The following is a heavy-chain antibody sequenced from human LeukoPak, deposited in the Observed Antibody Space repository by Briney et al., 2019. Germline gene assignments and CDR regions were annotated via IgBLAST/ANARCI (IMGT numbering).Heavy chain of an antibody. V-gene: IGHV3-23*01. CDR2: ISGSGGST. Sequence: PGGSLRLSCAASGFTFSNSALSWVRQAPGKGLEWVSDISGSGGSTYYADSVKGRFTISRDNSKNTLYLQMNSLRAEDTALYYCAKAGTLAVAGKGAFDIWGQGTMVTVSS. J-gene: IGHJ3*02. CDR1: GFTFSNSA. CDR3: AKAGTLAVAGKGAFDI. D-gene: IGHD6-19*01.